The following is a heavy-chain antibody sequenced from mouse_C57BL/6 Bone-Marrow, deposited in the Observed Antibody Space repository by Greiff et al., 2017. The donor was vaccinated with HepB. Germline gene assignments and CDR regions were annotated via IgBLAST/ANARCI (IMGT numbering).Heavy chain of an antibody. CDR3: ARSYYGSSYEYYFDY. V-gene: IGHV5-6*01. CDR2: ISSGGSYT. Sequence: EVKLVESGGDLVKPGGSLKLSCAASGFTFSSYGMSWVRQTPDKRLEWVATISSGGSYTYYPDSVKGRFTISRDNAKNTLYLQMSSLKSEDTAMYYCARSYYGSSYEYYFDYWGQGTTLTVSS. CDR1: GFTFSSYG. J-gene: IGHJ2*01. D-gene: IGHD1-1*01.